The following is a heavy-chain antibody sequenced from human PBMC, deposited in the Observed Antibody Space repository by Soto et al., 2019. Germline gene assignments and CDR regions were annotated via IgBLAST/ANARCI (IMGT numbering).Heavy chain of an antibody. J-gene: IGHJ4*01. CDR3: TTENDGADSSGYKRCFDY. Sequence: GSLRLSCAASGFTFSNAWMNWVRQAPGKGLEWVGRIRSKTDGGTADYAAPVKGRFTISRDDSENTLYLQMSSLKTEDTAVYYCTTENDGADSSGYKRCFDYWGHGTLVTVSS. CDR1: GFTFSNAW. CDR2: IRSKTDGGTA. D-gene: IGHD3-22*01. V-gene: IGHV3-15*07.